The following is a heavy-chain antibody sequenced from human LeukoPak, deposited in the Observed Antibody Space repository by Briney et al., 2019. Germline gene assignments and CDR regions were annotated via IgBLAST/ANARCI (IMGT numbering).Heavy chain of an antibody. D-gene: IGHD3-22*01. CDR1: GFTFTNYW. V-gene: IGHV3-7*01. Sequence: PGGSLRLSCAASGFTFTNYWMSWVRQAPGKGLEWVANIKQDGSEKYYVDSVKGRSTISRDNAKNSLYLRMNSLRAEDTAVYYCARPRRRGYDSSGYPTNWFDPWGQGTLVTVSS. CDR2: IKQDGSEK. J-gene: IGHJ5*02. CDR3: ARPRRRGYDSSGYPTNWFDP.